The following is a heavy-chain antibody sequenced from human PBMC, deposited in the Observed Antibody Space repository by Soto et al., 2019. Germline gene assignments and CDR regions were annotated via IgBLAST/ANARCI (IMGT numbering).Heavy chain of an antibody. CDR1: GGSVSSGSYY. J-gene: IGHJ4*02. Sequence: SETLSLTCTVSGGSVSSGSYYWSWIRQPPGKGLEWIGYIYYSGSTNYNPSLKSRVTISVDTSKNQFSLKLSSVTAADTAVYYCARDHRTDLVGAIDYWGQGTLVTVSS. D-gene: IGHD1-26*01. V-gene: IGHV4-61*01. CDR3: ARDHRTDLVGAIDY. CDR2: IYYSGST.